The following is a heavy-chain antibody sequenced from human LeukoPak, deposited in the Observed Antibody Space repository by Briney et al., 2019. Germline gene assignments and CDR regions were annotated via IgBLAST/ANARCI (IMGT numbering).Heavy chain of an antibody. Sequence: KPSETLSLTCAVYGGSFSGYYWSWIRQPPGKGLEWIGEINHSGSANYNPSLKSRVTISVDTSKNQFSLKLSSVTAADTAVYYCARHGRDGYNYGPVVYYWGQGTLVTVSS. CDR2: INHSGSA. J-gene: IGHJ4*02. CDR1: GGSFSGYY. V-gene: IGHV4-34*01. D-gene: IGHD5-24*01. CDR3: ARHGRDGYNYGPVVYY.